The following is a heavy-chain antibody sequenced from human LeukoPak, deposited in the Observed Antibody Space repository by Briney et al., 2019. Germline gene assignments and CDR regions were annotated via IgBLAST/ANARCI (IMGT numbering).Heavy chain of an antibody. V-gene: IGHV4-4*07. J-gene: IGHJ4*02. Sequence: SETLSLTCTVSGGSISSYYWSWIRQPAGKGLEWIGRIYTSGSTNYNPPLKSRVTMSVDTSKNQFSLKLSSVTAADTAVYYCAREGDYSNLFDYWGQGTLVTVSS. D-gene: IGHD4-11*01. CDR3: AREGDYSNLFDY. CDR2: IYTSGST. CDR1: GGSISSYY.